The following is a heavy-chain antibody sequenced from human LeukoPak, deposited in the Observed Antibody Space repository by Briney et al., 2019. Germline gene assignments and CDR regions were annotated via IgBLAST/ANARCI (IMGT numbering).Heavy chain of an antibody. CDR3: AKNPDTAMITFDS. CDR1: GFTFSNYA. Sequence: GGSLRLSCAASGFTFSNYAMSWVRQAPGKGLEWVSTISSSRGDTFYAASVRGRFTISRDNSKNTLYLQMNSLRADDTAVYFCAKNPDTAMITFDSWGQGTLVTVSS. J-gene: IGHJ4*02. CDR2: ISSSRGDT. D-gene: IGHD5-18*01. V-gene: IGHV3-23*01.